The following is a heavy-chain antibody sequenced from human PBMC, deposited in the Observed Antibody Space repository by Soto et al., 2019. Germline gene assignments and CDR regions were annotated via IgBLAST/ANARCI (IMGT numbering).Heavy chain of an antibody. J-gene: IGHJ4*02. CDR2: LQTDGSHP. V-gene: IGHV3-74*03. D-gene: IGHD2-21*02. CDR1: GFTFDYYW. CDR3: ARGGDPDY. Sequence: EVQLVESGGGLVQPGGSLRLSCVASGFTFDYYWRHWVRQAPGEGLMWVSRLQTDGSHPEYADSVKGRFTISRDNAKNTLYLQMNNLRAEDTAVYYGARGGDPDYWGQGSLVTVSS.